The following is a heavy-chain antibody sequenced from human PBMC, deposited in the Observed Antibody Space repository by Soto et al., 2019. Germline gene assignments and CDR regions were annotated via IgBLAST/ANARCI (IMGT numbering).Heavy chain of an antibody. V-gene: IGHV4-31*03. D-gene: IGHD4-17*01. CDR3: ARETSMTAVTYYFDY. Sequence: SETMCLTCIVSGASSTSGGHYWSWIRQLPGKGLEWLGYIYYSGSTYYNPPLKSRVTISRDTSQNHFSLNLDSVTAADTAIYYCARETSMTAVTYYFDYWGQGALVTVSS. J-gene: IGHJ4*02. CDR1: GASSTSGGHY. CDR2: IYYSGST.